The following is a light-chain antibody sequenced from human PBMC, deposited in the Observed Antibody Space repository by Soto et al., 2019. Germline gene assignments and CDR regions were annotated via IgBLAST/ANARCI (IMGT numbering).Light chain of an antibody. J-gene: IGLJ1*01. CDR1: SSDVGSYNY. CDR3: SSYTSSSTL. CDR2: EVS. Sequence: QSVLTQPASVSGSPGQSITISCTGTSSDVGSYNYVSWYQQHPGKAPKLMIYEVSDRPPGISSRFSGSKSGNTASLTISGLQNEDEADYYCSSYTSSSTLFGTGTKVTVL. V-gene: IGLV2-14*01.